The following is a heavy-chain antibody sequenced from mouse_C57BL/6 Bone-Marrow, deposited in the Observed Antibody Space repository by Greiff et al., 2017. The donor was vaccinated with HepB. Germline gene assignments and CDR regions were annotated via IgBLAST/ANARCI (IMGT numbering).Heavy chain of an antibody. V-gene: IGHV1-26*01. Sequence: EVQLQQSGPELVKPGASVKISCKASGYTFTDYYMNWVKQSHGKSLEWIGDINPNNGGTSYNQKFKGKATLTVDKSSSTAYMELRSLKSEDSAVYYCARGDVRYFDYWGQGTTLTVSS. CDR1: GYTFTDYY. CDR2: INPNNGGT. J-gene: IGHJ2*01. CDR3: ARGDVRYFDY.